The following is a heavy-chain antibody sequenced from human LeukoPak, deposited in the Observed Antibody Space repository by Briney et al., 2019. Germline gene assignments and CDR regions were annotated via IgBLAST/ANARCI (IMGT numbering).Heavy chain of an antibody. CDR1: GGSISSGGYY. CDR2: INHSGST. Sequence: SETLSLTCTVSGGSISSGGYYWSWIRQPPGKGLEWIGEINHSGSTNYNPSLKSRVTISVDTSKNQFSLKLSSVTAADTAVYYCARGPLLKNIVVVPAAMAGAFDIWGQGTMVTVSS. J-gene: IGHJ3*02. V-gene: IGHV4-39*07. D-gene: IGHD2-2*01. CDR3: ARGPLLKNIVVVPAAMAGAFDI.